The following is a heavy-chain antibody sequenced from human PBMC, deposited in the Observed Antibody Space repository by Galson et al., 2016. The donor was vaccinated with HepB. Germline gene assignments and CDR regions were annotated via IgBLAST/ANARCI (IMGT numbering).Heavy chain of an antibody. Sequence: SLRLSCAASGFTFSNYGMDWVRQAPGKGLEWVALISYDGNSNKYADSVKGRFTITSDNSKRTLYLQMNSLRPEDTAVYYCAKAGGGIPALSHFYYMDVWGQGTTVTVSS. CDR2: ISYDGNSN. CDR3: AKAGGGIPALSHFYYMDV. D-gene: IGHD6-13*01. V-gene: IGHV3-30*18. CDR1: GFTFSNYG. J-gene: IGHJ6*03.